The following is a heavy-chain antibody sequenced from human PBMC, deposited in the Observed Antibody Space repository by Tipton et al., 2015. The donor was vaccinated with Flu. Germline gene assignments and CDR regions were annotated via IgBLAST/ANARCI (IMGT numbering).Heavy chain of an antibody. CDR2: IYPGDYDT. D-gene: IGHD6-25*01. Sequence: QVQPGAEVKKPGESLKISCKGSGYSFTSYWIGWVRQMPGKGLEWMGIIYPGDYDTRYSPSFQGQVTISADKSISTAYLQWSSRKASDTAMYYCARYPRLIRAYYFDYWGQGTLVTVSS. J-gene: IGHJ4*02. CDR3: ARYPRLIRAYYFDY. CDR1: GYSFTSYW. V-gene: IGHV5-51*03.